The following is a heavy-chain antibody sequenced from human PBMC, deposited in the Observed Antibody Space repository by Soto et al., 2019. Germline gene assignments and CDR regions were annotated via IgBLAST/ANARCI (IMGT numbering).Heavy chain of an antibody. J-gene: IGHJ4*02. D-gene: IGHD3-10*02. Sequence: GGSLRLCCAASGFSIRDHYMSWIRQAPGKGLEWVSYSSNSGTFTKYADSVKGRFSISRDNAKNSLYLEINSLRGEDTAIYYCARSGDNYNVLDYWGQGTPVTVSS. CDR1: GFSIRDHY. CDR3: ARSGDNYNVLDY. V-gene: IGHV3-11*03. CDR2: SSNSGTFT.